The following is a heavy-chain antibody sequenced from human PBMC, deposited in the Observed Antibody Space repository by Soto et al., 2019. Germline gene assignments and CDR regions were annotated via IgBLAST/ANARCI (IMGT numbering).Heavy chain of an antibody. CDR3: ARHRIFGVVTDAFDI. D-gene: IGHD3-3*01. CDR1: GYSFTSYW. J-gene: IGHJ3*02. Sequence: GESLKISCKGSGYSFTSYWIGWVRQMPWKGLEWMGIIYPGDSDTRYSPSFQGQVTISADKSISTAYLQWSSLKASDTAMYYCARHRIFGVVTDAFDIWGQGTMVTVSS. V-gene: IGHV5-51*01. CDR2: IYPGDSDT.